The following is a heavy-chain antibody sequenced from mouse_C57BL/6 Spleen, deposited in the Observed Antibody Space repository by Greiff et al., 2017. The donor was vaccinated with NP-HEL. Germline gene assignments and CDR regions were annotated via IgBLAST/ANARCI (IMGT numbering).Heavy chain of an antibody. D-gene: IGHD2-4*01. Sequence: EVQLQQSVAELVRPGASVKLSCTASGFNIKNTYMHWVKQRPEQGLEWIGRIDPANGNTKYAPKFQGKATLTVDKSSSTAYMQLSSLTSEDSAVYYCANENDYYYFDYWGQGTTLTVSS. CDR2: IDPANGNT. J-gene: IGHJ2*01. V-gene: IGHV14-3*01. CDR3: ANENDYYYFDY. CDR1: GFNIKNTY.